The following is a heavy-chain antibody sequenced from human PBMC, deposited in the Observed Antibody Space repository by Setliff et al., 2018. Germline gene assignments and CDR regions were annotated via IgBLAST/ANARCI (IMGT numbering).Heavy chain of an antibody. V-gene: IGHV4-59*01. CDR3: ARTMYSSSWYGAFDI. D-gene: IGHD6-13*01. J-gene: IGHJ3*02. CDR2: IHYSGSP. CDR1: GGSISSYY. Sequence: PSETLSLTCTVSGGSISSYYWNWIRQPPGKGLEWIGYIHYSGSPNYHPSLKSRVSTSVDTSQNQISLKLSSVTAAGTAVYYCARTMYSSSWYGAFDIWGQGTMVTVSS.